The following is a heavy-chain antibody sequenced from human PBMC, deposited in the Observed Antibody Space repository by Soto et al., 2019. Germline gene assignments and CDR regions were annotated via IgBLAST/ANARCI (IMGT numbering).Heavy chain of an antibody. D-gene: IGHD2-15*01. Sequence: SETLSLTCTVSGDSISSYYWSWIRRPPGKGLEWIGFVYSNGTTSYSRSLRSRVTMSVDTSTNQFSLNLKSVTDADSAVYYCARTPLIWGQGMLVTVYS. J-gene: IGHJ4*02. V-gene: IGHV4-59*01. CDR3: ARTPLI. CDR2: VYSNGTT. CDR1: GDSISSYY.